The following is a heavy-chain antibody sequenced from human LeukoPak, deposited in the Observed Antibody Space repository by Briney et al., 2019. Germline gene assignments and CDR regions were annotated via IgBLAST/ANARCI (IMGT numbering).Heavy chain of an antibody. V-gene: IGHV4-59*12. J-gene: IGHJ4*02. CDR3: TRLVVAMRAPDY. CDR1: GGSISSYY. CDR2: IYYSGST. D-gene: IGHD2-15*01. Sequence: PSETLSLTCTVSGGSISSYYWSWIRQPPGKGLEWIGYIYYSGSTNYNPSLKSRVTVSVDTSKNQFSLKLSSVTAADTAVYYCTRLVVAMRAPDYWGQGTLVTVSS.